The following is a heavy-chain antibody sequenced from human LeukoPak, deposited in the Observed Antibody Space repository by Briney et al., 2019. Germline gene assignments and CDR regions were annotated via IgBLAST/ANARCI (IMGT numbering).Heavy chain of an antibody. D-gene: IGHD3-22*01. CDR3: ARGGSYYYDSSGYYEDY. Sequence: SETLSLTCTVSGGSISSHYWSWIRQSPGKGLEWIGYIYYSGSTNYNPSLKSRVAISLDTSKNQFSLKLSSVTAADTAVYYCARGGSYYYDSSGYYEDYWGQGTLVTVSS. V-gene: IGHV4-59*08. J-gene: IGHJ4*02. CDR1: GGSISSHY. CDR2: IYYSGST.